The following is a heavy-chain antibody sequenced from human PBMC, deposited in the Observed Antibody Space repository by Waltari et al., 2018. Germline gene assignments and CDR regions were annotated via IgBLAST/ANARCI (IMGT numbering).Heavy chain of an antibody. Sequence: QVQLVQSGAEVKKPGASVKVSCKASGYTFTSYAMHWVRQAPGQRLEWMGWINAGTGNTKYSQKFQGRVIITRDTAASTAYMELSSLRSEDTAVYYCARVRAAAGLGAVDYWGQGTLVTVSS. CDR2: INAGTGNT. CDR1: GYTFTSYA. J-gene: IGHJ4*02. D-gene: IGHD6-13*01. CDR3: ARVRAAAGLGAVDY. V-gene: IGHV1-3*01.